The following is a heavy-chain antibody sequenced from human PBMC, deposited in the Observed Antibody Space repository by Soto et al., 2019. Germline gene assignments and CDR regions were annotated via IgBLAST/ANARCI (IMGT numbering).Heavy chain of an antibody. CDR3: ARLGGYCTTSCYGYYAMDV. D-gene: IGHD2-8*01. CDR1: GVSISLGPYS. J-gene: IGHJ6*02. Sequence: SDTLSLTCTVSGVSISLGPYSWGWIRQPPWKGLEWIGTFYYSGSTYYNPSLKSRVTISVDTSKNQFSLKVSSVTAADTAVYYCARLGGYCTTSCYGYYAMDVWGQGTTVT. CDR2: FYYSGST. V-gene: IGHV4-39*01.